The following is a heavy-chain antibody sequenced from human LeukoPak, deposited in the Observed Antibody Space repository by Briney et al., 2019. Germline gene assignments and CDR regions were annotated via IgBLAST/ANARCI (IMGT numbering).Heavy chain of an antibody. CDR1: VFTFSSYA. D-gene: IGHD3-10*01. CDR3: VCLPYGSGSSYFDY. V-gene: IGHV3-64D*06. Sequence: GGSLRLSRSASVFTFSSYAMHWVRQAPGKGLEYVSAISSNGGSTYYADSVKGRFTISRDNSKNTLYLQMSSLRAEDTAVYYCVCLPYGSGSSYFDYWGQGTLVTVSS. CDR2: ISSNGGST. J-gene: IGHJ4*02.